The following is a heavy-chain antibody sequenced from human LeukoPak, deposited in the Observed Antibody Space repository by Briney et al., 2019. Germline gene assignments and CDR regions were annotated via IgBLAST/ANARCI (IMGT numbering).Heavy chain of an antibody. CDR1: DDSITMYY. CDR2: VDHTGST. D-gene: IGHD6-13*01. V-gene: IGHV4-59*01. CDR3: AKGRVSSSTWYSTYYYYFYMDL. Sequence: SETLSLTCSVSDDSITMYYWTWIRQPPRKGLEWIGYVDHTGSTNFNPSLNGRVSISRDTTKNLFSLRLRSVTAADTAVYFCAKGRVSSSTWYSTYYYYFYMDLWGKGTTVTVSS. J-gene: IGHJ6*03.